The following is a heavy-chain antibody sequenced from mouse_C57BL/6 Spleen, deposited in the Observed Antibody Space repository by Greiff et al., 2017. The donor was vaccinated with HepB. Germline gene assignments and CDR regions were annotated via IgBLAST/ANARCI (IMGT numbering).Heavy chain of an antibody. Sequence: EVQLVESGEGLVKPGGSLKLSCAASGFTFSSYAMSWVRQTPEKRLEWVAYISSGGDYIYYADTVKGRFTISRDNARNTLYLQMSSLKSEDTAMYYCTRVYYGNSYFDYWGQGTTRTVSS. CDR1: GFTFSSYA. J-gene: IGHJ2*01. CDR3: TRVYYGNSYFDY. V-gene: IGHV5-9-1*02. D-gene: IGHD2-1*01. CDR2: ISSGGDYI.